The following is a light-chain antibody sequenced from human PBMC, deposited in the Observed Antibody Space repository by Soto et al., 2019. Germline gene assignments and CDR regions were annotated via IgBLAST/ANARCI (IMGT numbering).Light chain of an antibody. J-gene: IGKJ5*01. Sequence: DIQMTQSPSTLSASVGDSVTITCRASQNIRNWLAWYQQKPGKAPNPLTYDASSLKSGVPARFSGSGSGTDFTLTISSLEPEDFAIYYCQQRQYWPPITFGQGTRLEIK. CDR3: QQRQYWPPIT. CDR1: QNIRNW. CDR2: DAS. V-gene: IGKV1-5*01.